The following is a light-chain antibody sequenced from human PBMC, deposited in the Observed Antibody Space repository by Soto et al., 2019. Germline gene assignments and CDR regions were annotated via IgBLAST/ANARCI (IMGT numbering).Light chain of an antibody. Sequence: IVLTQSPDTLSLSPGERATLSCRASQSVSSSQLVWYQQKPGQAPRLLIYAASSRATGIPDRFSGSGSGTDFTLTVSELETEDFAMYYCQHYANSDWTFGQGTKVEIK. CDR1: QSVSSSQ. J-gene: IGKJ1*01. V-gene: IGKV3-20*01. CDR2: AAS. CDR3: QHYANSDWT.